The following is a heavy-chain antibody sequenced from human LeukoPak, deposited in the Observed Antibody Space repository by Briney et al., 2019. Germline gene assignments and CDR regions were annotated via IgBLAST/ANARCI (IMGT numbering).Heavy chain of an antibody. V-gene: IGHV4-34*01. CDR2: INHSGST. J-gene: IGHJ4*02. CDR3: ARDYGDQNDY. CDR1: GGSISSYY. D-gene: IGHD4-17*01. Sequence: KSSETLSLTCTVSGGSISSYYWSWIRQPPGKGLEWIGEINHSGSTNYNPSLKSRVTISVDTSKNQFSLKLSSVTAADTAVYYCARDYGDQNDYWGQGTLVTVSS.